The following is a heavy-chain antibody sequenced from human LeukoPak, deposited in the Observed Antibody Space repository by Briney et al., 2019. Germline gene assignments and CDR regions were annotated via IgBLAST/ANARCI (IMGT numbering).Heavy chain of an antibody. D-gene: IGHD2-15*01. V-gene: IGHV1-2*02. CDR2: IHVKNGDT. CDR3: ARASNTLYGGQFFDS. J-gene: IGHJ4*02. CDR1: GYTFTGNN. Sequence: GASVKVSRKASGYTFTGNNIHWVRQAPGQGLECLGWIHVKNGDTNYEQNFRGRVTMTMDTSTSTAYMELSGLRSDDTAVYYCARASNTLYGGQFFDSWGQGTLVAVSS.